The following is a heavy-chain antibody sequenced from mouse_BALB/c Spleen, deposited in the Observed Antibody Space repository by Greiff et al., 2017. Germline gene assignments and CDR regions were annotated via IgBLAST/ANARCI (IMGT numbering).Heavy chain of an antibody. V-gene: IGHV1S126*01. CDR2: IDPSDSET. Sequence: VHLVESGPQLVRPGASVKISCKASGYSFTSYWMHWVKQRPGQGLEWIGMIDPSDSETRLNQKFKDKATLTVDKSSSTAYMQLSSPTSEDSAVYYCARKELRGYAMDYWGQGTSVTVSS. J-gene: IGHJ4*01. CDR3: ARKELRGYAMDY. CDR1: GYSFTSYW. D-gene: IGHD4-1*01.